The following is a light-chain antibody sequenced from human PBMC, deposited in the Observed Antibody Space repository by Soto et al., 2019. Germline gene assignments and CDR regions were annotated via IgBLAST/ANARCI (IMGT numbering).Light chain of an antibody. CDR1: SSDVGGYDY. Sequence: ALTQPRSVSGSPGQSVTISCTGTSSDVGGYDYVSWYQQHPGKAPKLIIYDVNKRPSGVPDRFSGSKSGSTASLTISGLQSEDEADYFCCSYAGTYTYVFASGTKLTVL. J-gene: IGLJ1*01. CDR3: CSYAGTYTYV. CDR2: DVN. V-gene: IGLV2-11*01.